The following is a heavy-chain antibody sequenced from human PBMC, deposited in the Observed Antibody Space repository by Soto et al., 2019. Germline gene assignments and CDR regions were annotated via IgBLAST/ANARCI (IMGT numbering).Heavy chain of an antibody. CDR1: GFTFSSYA. CDR2: ISGSGGST. V-gene: IGHV3-23*01. Sequence: PGGSLRLSCAASGFTFSSYAMSWVRQAPGKGLEWVSAISGSGGSTYYSDSVKGRFTISRDNSKNTLYLQMNSLRAEDTAVYYCAKAAPDIVVVPAAIGTFDYWGQGTLVTVSS. CDR3: AKAAPDIVVVPAAIGTFDY. D-gene: IGHD2-2*01. J-gene: IGHJ4*02.